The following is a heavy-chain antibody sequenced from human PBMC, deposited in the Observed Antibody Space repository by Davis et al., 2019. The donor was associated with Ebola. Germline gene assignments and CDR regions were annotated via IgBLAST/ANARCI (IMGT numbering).Heavy chain of an antibody. CDR3: ARRGRIPVAGTDHFDF. CDR2: IYPGDSDT. V-gene: IGHV5-51*01. Sequence: GESLKISCKASAYNFAMYWIGWVRQTPGKGLAWLGIIYPGDSDTRYNPSFQGQVTISADKSLNTAYLQWSSLRASDSAMYYCARRGRIPVAGTDHFDFWGQGTLVTVSS. CDR1: AYNFAMYW. J-gene: IGHJ4*02. D-gene: IGHD6-19*01.